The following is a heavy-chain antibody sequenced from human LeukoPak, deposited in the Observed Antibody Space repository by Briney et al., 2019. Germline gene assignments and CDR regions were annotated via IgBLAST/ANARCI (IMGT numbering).Heavy chain of an antibody. V-gene: IGHV4-61*02. CDR2: IYTSGST. Sequence: SETLSVTCTVSGGSISSGSYYWSWIRQPAGKGLEWIGRIYTSGSTNYNPSLKSRVTISVDTSKNQFSLKLSSVTAADTAVYYCARDGDYGGFDFWGQGTLVTVSS. CDR1: GGSISSGSYY. J-gene: IGHJ4*02. CDR3: ARDGDYGGFDF. D-gene: IGHD4-17*01.